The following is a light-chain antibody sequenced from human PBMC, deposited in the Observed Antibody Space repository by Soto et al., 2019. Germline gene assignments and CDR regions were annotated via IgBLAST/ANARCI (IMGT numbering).Light chain of an antibody. CDR2: EVS. CDR1: SSDGGGYKS. V-gene: IGLV2-8*01. CDR3: SSYAGSNNLM. Sequence: QSVLTQPPSASGSPGQSVTISCTGTSSDGGGYKSVSWYQQHPGKAPKLLIYEVSKRPSGVPDRFSGSKSGNTASLTVSGLQAEDDADYYCSSYAGSNNLMFGGGTKLTVL. J-gene: IGLJ3*02.